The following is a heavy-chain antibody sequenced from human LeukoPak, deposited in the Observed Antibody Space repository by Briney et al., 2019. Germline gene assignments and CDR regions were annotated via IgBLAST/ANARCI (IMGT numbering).Heavy chain of an antibody. Sequence: ASVNVSCKASGYTFTSYDINWVRQATGQGLEWMGWMNPNSGNTGYAQKFQGRVTITRNTSISTAYMELSSLRSEDTAVYYCARAPVSGTTFGYWGQGTLVTVSS. CDR3: ARAPVSGTTFGY. J-gene: IGHJ4*02. CDR1: GYTFTSYD. D-gene: IGHD1-7*01. CDR2: MNPNSGNT. V-gene: IGHV1-8*03.